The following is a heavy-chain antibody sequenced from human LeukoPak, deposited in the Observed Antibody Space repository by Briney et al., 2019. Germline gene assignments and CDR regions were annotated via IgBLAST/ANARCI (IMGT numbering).Heavy chain of an antibody. CDR1: GFTFGDYA. Sequence: GGSLRLSCAASGFTFGDYAMHWVRQAPGKGLEWVSLISGDGGSTYYADSVKGRFTVSRDNSKNSLYLQMNSLRTEDTALYYCATPLGRGYSVHYFDYWGQGTLVTVSS. CDR3: ATPLGRGYSVHYFDY. J-gene: IGHJ4*02. V-gene: IGHV3-43*02. D-gene: IGHD3-22*01. CDR2: ISGDGGST.